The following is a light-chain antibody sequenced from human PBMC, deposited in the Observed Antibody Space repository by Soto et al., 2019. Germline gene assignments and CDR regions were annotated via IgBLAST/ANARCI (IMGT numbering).Light chain of an antibody. CDR3: ASLDDSLSGFV. CDR1: TSNIGHNY. J-gene: IGLJ1*01. V-gene: IGLV1-47*01. CDR2: RSD. Sequence: QSVLTKPPSAYGTPGQRVTISCSGSTSNIGHNYVCWYQQLPGSTPKLLIQRSDQRPSGVPDRFSGSKSGTSASLPIGGLRSEDEAYYYCASLDDSLSGFVFGTGTKVTVL.